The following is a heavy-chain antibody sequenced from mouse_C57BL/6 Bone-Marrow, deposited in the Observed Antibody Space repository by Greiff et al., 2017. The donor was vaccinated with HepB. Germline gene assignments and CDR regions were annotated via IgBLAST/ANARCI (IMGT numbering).Heavy chain of an antibody. Sequence: VQLQQSGPELVKPGASVKISCKASGYTFTDYYMNWVKQSHGKSLKWIGDINPNNGGTSYNQKFKGKATLTVDKSSSTAYMELRSLTSEDSAVYYCARENIGVTTVVATDWYFDVWGTGTTVTVSS. J-gene: IGHJ1*03. CDR3: ARENIGVTTVVATDWYFDV. D-gene: IGHD1-1*01. V-gene: IGHV1-26*01. CDR1: GYTFTDYY. CDR2: INPNNGGT.